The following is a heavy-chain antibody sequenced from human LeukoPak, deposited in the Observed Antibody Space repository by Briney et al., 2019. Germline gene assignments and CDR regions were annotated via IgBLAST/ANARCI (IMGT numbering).Heavy chain of an antibody. CDR1: EFTSSGYN. Sequence: GGSLRLSCVASEFTSSGYNMNWVRQAPGKGLEWVSHIGGSGANIYYADSVKGRFTISRDNAKNTLYLQMNSLRAEDTAIYYCAREGDTIFDYWGQGTLVTVSS. CDR2: IGGSGANI. D-gene: IGHD3-10*01. J-gene: IGHJ4*02. V-gene: IGHV3-48*01. CDR3: AREGDTIFDY.